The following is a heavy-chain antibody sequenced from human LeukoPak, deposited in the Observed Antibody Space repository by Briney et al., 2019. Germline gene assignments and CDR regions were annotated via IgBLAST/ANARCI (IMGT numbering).Heavy chain of an antibody. J-gene: IGHJ4*02. CDR3: AIKPDIVVVPAAIVDY. D-gene: IGHD2-2*01. V-gene: IGHV1-24*01. Sequence: ASVKVSCKASGYTLTELSMHWVRQAPGKGLEWMGGFDPEDGETIYAQKFQGRVTMTEDASTDTAYMELSSLRSEDTAVYYCAIKPDIVVVPAAIVDYWGQGTLVTVSS. CDR1: GYTLTELS. CDR2: FDPEDGET.